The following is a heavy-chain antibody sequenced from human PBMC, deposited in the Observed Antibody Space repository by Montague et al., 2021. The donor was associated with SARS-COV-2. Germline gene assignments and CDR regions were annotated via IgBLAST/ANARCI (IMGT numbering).Heavy chain of an antibody. CDR2: IHYSGST. V-gene: IGHV4-39*01. CDR1: GGSISSSSYY. D-gene: IGHD1-26*01. Sequence: SETLSLICAVSGGSISSSSYYWGWIRQPPGKGLEWIGSIHYSGSTYYSPSLKSRVSISVDTSKNQFSLKLSSVTAADTAVYYCARLWDTVYYYYGMDVWGQGTTVTVSS. J-gene: IGHJ6*02. CDR3: ARLWDTVYYYYGMDV.